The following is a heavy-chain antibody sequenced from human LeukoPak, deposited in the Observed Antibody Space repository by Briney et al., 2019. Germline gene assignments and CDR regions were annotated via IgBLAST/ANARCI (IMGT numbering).Heavy chain of an antibody. CDR2: IIPIFGTA. CDR3: ARDQGHRYGYGDFDY. D-gene: IGHD5-18*01. CDR1: GGTFRSYA. J-gene: IGHJ4*02. Sequence: SVKVSCKASGGTFRSYAISWVRQAPGQGLEWMGGIIPIFGTANYAQKFQGRVTITADESTSTAYMELSSLRSEDTAVYYCARDQGHRYGYGDFDYWGQGTLVTVSS. V-gene: IGHV1-69*13.